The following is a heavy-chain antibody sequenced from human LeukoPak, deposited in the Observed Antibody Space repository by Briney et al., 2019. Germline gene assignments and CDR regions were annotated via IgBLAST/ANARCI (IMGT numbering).Heavy chain of an antibody. CDR1: GYTFTSYG. Sequence: GASVKVSCKASGYTFTSYGISWVRQAPGQGLEWMGWISAYNGNTSYAQKLQGRVTMTTDTSTSTAYMELRSLRSDDTAVYYCARPDYCSSTNCYAGAFDIWGQGTMVTVSS. CDR2: ISAYNGNT. CDR3: ARPDYCSSTNCYAGAFDI. D-gene: IGHD2-2*01. J-gene: IGHJ3*02. V-gene: IGHV1-18*01.